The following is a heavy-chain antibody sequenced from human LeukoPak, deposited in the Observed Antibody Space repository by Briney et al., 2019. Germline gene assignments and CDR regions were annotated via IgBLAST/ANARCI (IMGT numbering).Heavy chain of an antibody. CDR2: MNPNSGNT. Sequence: ASVKVSCKASGYTFTSYDINWVRQATGQGLEWMGWMNPNSGNTGYAQKSQGRVTMTRNNSISTAYMELSSLRSEDTAVYYCARGPYSSGWYSDYWGQGTLVTVSS. V-gene: IGHV1-8*01. CDR3: ARGPYSSGWYSDY. D-gene: IGHD6-19*01. J-gene: IGHJ4*02. CDR1: GYTFTSYD.